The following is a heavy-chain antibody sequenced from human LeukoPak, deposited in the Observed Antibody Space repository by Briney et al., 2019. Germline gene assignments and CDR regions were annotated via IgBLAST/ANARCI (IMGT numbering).Heavy chain of an antibody. Sequence: SETLSLTCSVSGGSISSTTYYWGWIRQPPGKGLEWIGNIYYSGNTYYNPSLKSRVTIFVDTSKNQFSLNLSSVTAADTAVYYCARRETHYYGSGSYRQRSDWFDPWGQGTLVTVSS. CDR1: GGSISSTTYY. CDR3: ARRETHYYGSGSYRQRSDWFDP. D-gene: IGHD3-10*01. V-gene: IGHV4-39*01. J-gene: IGHJ5*02. CDR2: IYYSGNT.